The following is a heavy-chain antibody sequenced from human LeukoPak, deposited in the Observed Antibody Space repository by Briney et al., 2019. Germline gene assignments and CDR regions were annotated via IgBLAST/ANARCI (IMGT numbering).Heavy chain of an antibody. CDR3: ARDWYYYDSSGYYYDSFPNYYYGMDV. J-gene: IGHJ6*02. CDR1: GFTFSNDY. Sequence: GGSLRLSCAASGFTFSNDYMSWVRQAPGKGLEWVSVIYSGGATYYADSVKGRLTISRDNSKNTLYLQMNSLRAEDTAVYYCARDWYYYDSSGYYYDSFPNYYYGMDVWGQGTTVTVSS. V-gene: IGHV3-53*01. D-gene: IGHD3-22*01. CDR2: IYSGGAT.